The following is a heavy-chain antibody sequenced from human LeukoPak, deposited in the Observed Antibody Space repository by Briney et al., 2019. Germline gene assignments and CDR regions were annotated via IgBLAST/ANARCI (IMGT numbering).Heavy chain of an antibody. CDR1: GFTFSSYW. Sequence: GGSLRLSCAASGFTFSSYWMSWVRQAPGKGLEWVANIKQDGSEKYYVDSVKGRFTISRDNAKNSLYLQMNSLRAEDTAVYYCARDPRSGYLTYYFDYWGQGTLVTVSS. V-gene: IGHV3-7*01. J-gene: IGHJ4*02. CDR3: ARDPRSGYLTYYFDY. CDR2: IKQDGSEK. D-gene: IGHD3-22*01.